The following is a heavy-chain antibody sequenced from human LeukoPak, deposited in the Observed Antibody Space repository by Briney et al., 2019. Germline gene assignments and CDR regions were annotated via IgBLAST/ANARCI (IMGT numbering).Heavy chain of an antibody. CDR3: ARRTYYNFWSGYPTSYYYYYYMDV. CDR1: GFTFSDYY. J-gene: IGHJ6*03. CDR2: ISGSGDTI. Sequence: PGGSLRLSCAASGFTFSDYYMNWIRQAPGSGLEWISFISGSGDTIYYADSVKGRFTISRDNAKNALYLQMNSLRAEDSAVYYCARRTYYNFWSGYPTSYYYYYYMDVWGKGTTVTVPS. V-gene: IGHV3-11*01. D-gene: IGHD3-3*01.